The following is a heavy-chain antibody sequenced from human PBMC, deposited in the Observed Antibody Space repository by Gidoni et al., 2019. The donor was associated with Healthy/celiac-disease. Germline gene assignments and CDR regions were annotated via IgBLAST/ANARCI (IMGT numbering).Heavy chain of an antibody. CDR2: IDWDDDK. Sequence: QVTLRESGPALVKPTQTLTLTCTFSGFSLSTSGMCVSWIRQPPGKALEWLARIDWDDDKYYSTSLKTRLTISKDTSKNQVVLTMTNMDPVDTATYYCARSQYSSSWRAYYYYGMDVWGQGTTVTVSS. CDR1: GFSLSTSGMC. D-gene: IGHD6-13*01. CDR3: ARSQYSSSWRAYYYYGMDV. V-gene: IGHV2-70*15. J-gene: IGHJ6*02.